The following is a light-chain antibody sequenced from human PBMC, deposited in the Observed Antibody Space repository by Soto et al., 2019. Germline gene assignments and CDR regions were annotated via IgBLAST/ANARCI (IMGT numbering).Light chain of an antibody. Sequence: QSALTQPASVSGSPGQSSTISCTGTSSDVGSYKLVSWYQQHPGKAPKLMISEVSKRPSGISDRFSGSKSGSTASLTISGLQAEVEADYYCCSYAGTSTHTVFGGGTQLTVL. CDR2: EVS. V-gene: IGLV2-23*02. CDR3: CSYAGTSTHTV. J-gene: IGLJ7*01. CDR1: SSDVGSYKL.